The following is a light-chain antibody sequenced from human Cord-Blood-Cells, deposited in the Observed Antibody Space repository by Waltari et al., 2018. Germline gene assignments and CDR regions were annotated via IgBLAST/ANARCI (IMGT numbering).Light chain of an antibody. J-gene: IGKJ5*01. CDR3: MQSIQLPIT. V-gene: IGKV2D-29*02. CDR1: QSLLHSDGKTY. CDR2: EVS. Sequence: DIVMTQTPLSLSVTPGQPASISCKSSQSLLHSDGKTYLYWYLQKPGQSPQLLIYEVSNRFCGVQDRFSCSGSGTDFTLKISRVEAEYVGVYYCMQSIQLPITFGQGTRLEIK.